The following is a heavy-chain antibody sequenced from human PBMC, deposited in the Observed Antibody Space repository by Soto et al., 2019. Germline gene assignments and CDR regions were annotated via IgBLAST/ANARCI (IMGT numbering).Heavy chain of an antibody. V-gene: IGHV4-28*05. CDR3: PRTSRLKTGQVDY. CDR2: IYYTGTV. D-gene: IGHD3-9*01. CDR1: GYSIGTYNW. Sequence: QLHLQESGPGLVKPSDTLSLTCAVPGYSIGTYNWWAWIRQPPGKGLEWIGYIYYTGTVYYNLSLKNRVSMSVDTARDQFSLRLGSETAADTAVYYCPRTSRLKTGQVDYWGPGALVTVSS. J-gene: IGHJ4*02.